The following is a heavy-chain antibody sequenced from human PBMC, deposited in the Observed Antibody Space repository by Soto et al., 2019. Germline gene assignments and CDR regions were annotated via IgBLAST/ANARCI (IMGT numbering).Heavy chain of an antibody. CDR2: IYYSGST. Sequence: QVQLQESGPGLVKPSQTLSLTCTVSGGSISSGDYYWSWIRQPPGKGLEWIGYIYYSGSTYYNPSLKSRVTISVDTSKNQFSLKLSSVTAADTAVYYCARALNWYGEGNWCDPWGQGTLVTVSS. CDR1: GGSISSGDYY. V-gene: IGHV4-30-4*01. D-gene: IGHD3-10*01. CDR3: ARALNWYGEGNWCDP. J-gene: IGHJ5*02.